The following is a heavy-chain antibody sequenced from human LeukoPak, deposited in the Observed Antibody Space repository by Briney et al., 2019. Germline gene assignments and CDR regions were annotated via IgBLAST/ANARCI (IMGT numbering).Heavy chain of an antibody. D-gene: IGHD1-26*01. J-gene: IGHJ4*02. V-gene: IGHV1-18*01. CDR3: ARVSALVGATVY. Sequence: ASVKVSCKASGYTFTSYGISWVRQAPGQGLEWMGWISAYNGNTNYAQKLRGRVTMTTDTSTSTAYMELRSLRSDDTAVYYCARVSALVGATVYWGQGTLVTVSS. CDR1: GYTFTSYG. CDR2: ISAYNGNT.